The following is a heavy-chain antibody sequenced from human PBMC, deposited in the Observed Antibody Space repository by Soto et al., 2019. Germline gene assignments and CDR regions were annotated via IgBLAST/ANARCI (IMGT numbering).Heavy chain of an antibody. CDR1: GCSISSSNW. CDR3: ARHDYGGFGL. V-gene: IGHV4-4*02. J-gene: IGHJ4*02. D-gene: IGHD4-17*01. CDR2: IYHSGST. Sequence: SETLSLTCAVSGCSISSSNWWSWVRQPPGKGLEWIGEIYHSGSTYYNPSLKSRVTISVDTSKNQFSLKLSSVTAADTAVYYCARHDYGGFGLWGQGTLVTVSS.